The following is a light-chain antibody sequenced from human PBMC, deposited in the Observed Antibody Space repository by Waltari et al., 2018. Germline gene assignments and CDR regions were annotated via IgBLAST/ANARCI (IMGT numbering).Light chain of an antibody. CDR2: DAL. J-gene: IGLJ2*01. CDR1: SSAVGAYNL. V-gene: IGLV2-23*01. CDR3: CSDAGSTTSYVV. Sequence: QSALTQPASVSGSPGQSITISCTGTSSAVGAYNLVSWSQQSPGKPPNLIMYDALKRPSGVSSRFSGAKSGNTASLTISGLQADDEALYFCCSDAGSTTSYVVFGGGTRLTVL.